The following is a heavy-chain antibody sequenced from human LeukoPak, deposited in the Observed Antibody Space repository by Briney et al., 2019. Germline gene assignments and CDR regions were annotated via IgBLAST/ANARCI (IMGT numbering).Heavy chain of an antibody. CDR2: INPNSGGT. D-gene: IGHD3-16*02. Sequence: GASVKVSCKASGYTFTSYYMHWVRQAPGQGLEWMGWINPNSGGTNYAQKFQGRVTMTRDTSISTAYMELSRLRSDDTAVYYCARDLQTGGMIAFGGVITPGDYWGQGTLVTVSS. V-gene: IGHV1-2*02. J-gene: IGHJ4*02. CDR1: GYTFTSYY. CDR3: ARDLQTGGMIAFGGVITPGDY.